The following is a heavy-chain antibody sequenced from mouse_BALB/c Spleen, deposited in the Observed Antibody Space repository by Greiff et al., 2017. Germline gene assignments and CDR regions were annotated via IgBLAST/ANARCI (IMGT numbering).Heavy chain of an antibody. Sequence: VQLQQSGAELVKPGASVKLSCKASGYTFTSYYMYWVKQRPGQGLEWIGGINPSNGGTNFNEKFKSKATLTVDKSSSTAYMQLSSLTSEDSAVYYCTRAYYGSSYYFDYWGQGTTLTVSS. D-gene: IGHD1-1*01. V-gene: IGHV1S81*02. J-gene: IGHJ2*01. CDR1: GYTFTSYY. CDR2: INPSNGGT. CDR3: TRAYYGSSYYFDY.